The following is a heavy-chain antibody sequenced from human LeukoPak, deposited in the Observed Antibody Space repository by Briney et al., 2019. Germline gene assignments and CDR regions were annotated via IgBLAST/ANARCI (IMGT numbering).Heavy chain of an antibody. CDR3: ARGGPWFGELRGYFDY. CDR2: IYYSGST. Sequence: SETLSLTCTVSGASISSYYWSWLRQPPGKGLEWLGYIYYSGSTNYNPSLKSRVTISVDTSKNQFSLKLSSVTAADTAVYYCARGGPWFGELRGYFDYWGQGTLVTVSS. D-gene: IGHD3-10*01. J-gene: IGHJ4*02. CDR1: GASISSYY. V-gene: IGHV4-59*01.